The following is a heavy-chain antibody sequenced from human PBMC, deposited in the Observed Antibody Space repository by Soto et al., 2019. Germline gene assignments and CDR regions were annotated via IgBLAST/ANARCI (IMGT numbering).Heavy chain of an antibody. CDR2: IWYDGSNK. CDR1: GFTFSSYG. Sequence: GGSLRLSCAASGFTFSSYGFHWVRQAPGKGLEWVAVIWYDGSNKYYADSVEGRFTVSRDDSRNTLYLQMNSLRVEDTAVYFCARDLGATNYYFDYWGQGTLVTVSS. J-gene: IGHJ4*02. V-gene: IGHV3-33*01. D-gene: IGHD1-26*01. CDR3: ARDLGATNYYFDY.